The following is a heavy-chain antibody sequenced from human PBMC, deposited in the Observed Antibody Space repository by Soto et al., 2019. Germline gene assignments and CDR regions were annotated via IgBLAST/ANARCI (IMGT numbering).Heavy chain of an antibody. V-gene: IGHV4-34*01. J-gene: IGHJ5*02. Sequence: QEKLQQWGAGLLKRSETLSLTCAVYGGSFSGYYWSWIRQPPGKGLEWIGEINHSGSTNYNPSLKSRVTISVDTSKNHFSLKLSSVTAADTAVYYCARGPGGTGTTWFDPWGQGTLVTVSS. CDR2: INHSGST. D-gene: IGHD1-1*01. CDR1: GGSFSGYY. CDR3: ARGPGGTGTTWFDP.